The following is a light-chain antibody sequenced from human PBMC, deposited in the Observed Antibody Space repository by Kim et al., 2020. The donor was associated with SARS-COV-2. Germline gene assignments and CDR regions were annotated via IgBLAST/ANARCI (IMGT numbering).Light chain of an antibody. J-gene: IGLJ1*01. V-gene: IGLV2-14*03. CDR1: SSDVGGYNY. Sequence: GQSITISCTGTSSDVGGYNYVSWYQQHPGKAPKLMIHGVSNRPSGVSNRFSGSKSGNTASLTISGLQAEDEADYYCSSYTSSITHVFGTGTKVTVL. CDR3: SSYTSSITHV. CDR2: GVS.